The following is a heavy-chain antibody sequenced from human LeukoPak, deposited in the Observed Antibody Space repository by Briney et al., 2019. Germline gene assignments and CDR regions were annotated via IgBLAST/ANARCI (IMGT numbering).Heavy chain of an antibody. CDR1: GFIFSSYW. J-gene: IGHJ4*02. CDR2: INSDGSST. D-gene: IGHD2-2*01. Sequence: GGSLRLSCAASGFIFSSYWMHWVRQAPGKGLVWVSRINSDGSSTSYADSVKGRFTISRDNAKNTLYLQMNSLRAEDTAVYYCARREVVPAAPYYFDYWGQGTLVTVSS. CDR3: ARREVVPAAPYYFDY. V-gene: IGHV3-74*01.